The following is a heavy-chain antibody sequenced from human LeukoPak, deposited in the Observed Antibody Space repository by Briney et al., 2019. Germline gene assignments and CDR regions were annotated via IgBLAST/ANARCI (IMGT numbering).Heavy chain of an antibody. Sequence: PSQTLSLTCTVSGGSISSGGYYWSWIRQHPGKGLEWIGYIYYSGSTYYNPSLKSRVTISVGTSKNQFPLKLSSVTAADTAVYYCARSPDSSGYYWVDYWGQGTLVTVSS. V-gene: IGHV4-31*03. J-gene: IGHJ4*02. D-gene: IGHD3-22*01. CDR3: ARSPDSSGYYWVDY. CDR2: IYYSGST. CDR1: GGSISSGGYY.